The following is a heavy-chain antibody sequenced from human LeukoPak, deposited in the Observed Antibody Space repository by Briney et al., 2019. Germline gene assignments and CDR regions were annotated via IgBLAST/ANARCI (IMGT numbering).Heavy chain of an antibody. CDR1: GGTLSIYA. CDR3: ARGIVVVPAAIVPYYYYYMDV. J-gene: IGHJ6*03. CDR2: IIPIFGTA. D-gene: IGHD2-2*01. V-gene: IGHV1-69*05. Sequence: GASVKVSCKASGGTLSIYAISWVRQAPGQGLEWMGGIIPIFGTANYAQKFQGRVTITTDESTSTAYMELSSLRSEDTAVYYCARGIVVVPAAIVPYYYYYMDVWGKGTTVTVSS.